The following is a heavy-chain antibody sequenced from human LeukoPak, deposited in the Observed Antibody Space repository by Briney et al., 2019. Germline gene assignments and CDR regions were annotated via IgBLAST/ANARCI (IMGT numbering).Heavy chain of an antibody. V-gene: IGHV4-39*07. CDR1: GGSISSSSYY. J-gene: IGHJ4*02. D-gene: IGHD3-3*01. CDR3: ARAGGDFWSGSPFALDY. Sequence: PSETLSLTCAVSGGSISSSSYYWGWIRQPPGKGLQWIGSIFYTGSTYYNPSLKSRVTISVDTSKNQFSLKLSSVTAADTAVYYCARAGGDFWSGSPFALDYWGQGTLVTVSS. CDR2: IFYTGST.